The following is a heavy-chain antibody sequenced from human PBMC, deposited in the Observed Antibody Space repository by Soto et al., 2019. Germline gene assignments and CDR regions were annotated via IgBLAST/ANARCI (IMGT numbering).Heavy chain of an antibody. CDR3: AKVQGSSSVSYYYGMDV. D-gene: IGHD6-6*01. Sequence: QVQLVESGGGVVQPGRSLRLSCAAFGFTFSSYGMHWVRQAPGKGLEWVAVISYDGSNKYYADSVKGRFTISRDNSKNTLYLQMNSLRAEDTAVYYCAKVQGSSSVSYYYGMDVWGQGTTVTVSS. V-gene: IGHV3-30*18. CDR1: GFTFSSYG. J-gene: IGHJ6*02. CDR2: ISYDGSNK.